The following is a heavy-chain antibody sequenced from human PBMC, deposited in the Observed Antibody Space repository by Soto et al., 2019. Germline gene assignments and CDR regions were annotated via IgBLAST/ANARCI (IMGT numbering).Heavy chain of an antibody. V-gene: IGHV1-8*01. CDR3: ATGRDGKPWYFDH. J-gene: IGHJ4*02. CDR2: MNPNSGNT. Sequence: GASVKVSCKASGYTFTSYDINWVRQATGQGLEWMGWMNPNSGNTGYAQKFQGRVTMTRNTSISTAYMELNSLKTEDTAVYYCATGRDGKPWYFDHWGQGTLVTVSS. CDR1: GYTFTSYD.